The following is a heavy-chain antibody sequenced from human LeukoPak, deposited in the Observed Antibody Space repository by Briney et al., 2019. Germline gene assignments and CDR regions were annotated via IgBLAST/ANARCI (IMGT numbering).Heavy chain of an antibody. CDR2: INHSGGST. J-gene: IGHJ5*02. V-gene: IGHV1-46*01. CDR3: ARSVYTIIAVAEGATNWFDP. Sequence: ASVKVSCKASGYTFTGYYMHWVRQAPGQGLEWMGIINHSGGSTRYAQKFQGRVTMTRDTSTSTVYMEVSSLRSEDTAVYYCARSVYTIIAVAEGATNWFDPWGQGTLVTVSS. D-gene: IGHD6-19*01. CDR1: GYTFTGYY.